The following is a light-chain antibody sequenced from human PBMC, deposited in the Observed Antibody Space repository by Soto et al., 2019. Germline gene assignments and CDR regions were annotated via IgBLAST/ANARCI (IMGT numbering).Light chain of an antibody. Sequence: EIVLTQSPATLSLSPGQRAALSCRASQSVGGYLAWYQQKPGQAHRLLIYDASHRATGIPARFSGSGSGTDFTLTISSLEPEDFAVYFCQQRGRWLTFGGGTKVEIK. V-gene: IGKV3-11*01. CDR3: QQRGRWLT. J-gene: IGKJ4*01. CDR1: QSVGGY. CDR2: DAS.